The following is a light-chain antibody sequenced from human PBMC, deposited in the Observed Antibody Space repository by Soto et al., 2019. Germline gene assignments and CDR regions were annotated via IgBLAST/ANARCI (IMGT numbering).Light chain of an antibody. V-gene: IGKV3-20*01. CDR1: QSVTSTY. CDR3: HQYATSPLT. J-gene: IGKJ4*01. Sequence: EIVLTQSPGTLSLSPGERATLSCRASQSVTSTYLAWYQQKPGQAPRLLMSDASSRATGIPDRFSGSGSGTDFTLTISRLEPEACAVYYCHQYATSPLTFGGGTKVEIK. CDR2: DAS.